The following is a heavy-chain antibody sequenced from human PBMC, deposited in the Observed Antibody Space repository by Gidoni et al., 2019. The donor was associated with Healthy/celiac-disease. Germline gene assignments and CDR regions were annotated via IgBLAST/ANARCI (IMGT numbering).Heavy chain of an antibody. CDR1: GYNFTSYD. CDR3: ARARRQARWHNWFDP. CDR2: MNPNSGNT. V-gene: IGHV1-8*01. J-gene: IGHJ5*02. Sequence: QVQLVQSGSEVKKPGASVKVSCKASGYNFTSYDIHWVRQATGQGLEWMGWMNPNSGNTGYAQKFQGRVTMTRNTSISTAYMELSSLRSEDTAVYYCARARRQARWHNWFDPWGQGTLVTVSS. D-gene: IGHD2-15*01.